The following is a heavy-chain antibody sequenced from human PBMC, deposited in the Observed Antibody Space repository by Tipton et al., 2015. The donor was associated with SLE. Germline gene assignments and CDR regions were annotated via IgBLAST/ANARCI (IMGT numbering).Heavy chain of an antibody. D-gene: IGHD1-26*01. V-gene: IGHV4-4*07. CDR3: AGGGGATMGGYAFEI. Sequence: TLSLTCTVSGVSISSSYWSWIRQPAGKGLEWIGRIYPSGSINYNTSLKSRVTMSVDTSKNQFSLRLNSVTAADTALYYCAGGGGATMGGYAFEIWGQGTMVPVSS. J-gene: IGHJ3*02. CDR2: IYPSGSI. CDR1: GVSISSSY.